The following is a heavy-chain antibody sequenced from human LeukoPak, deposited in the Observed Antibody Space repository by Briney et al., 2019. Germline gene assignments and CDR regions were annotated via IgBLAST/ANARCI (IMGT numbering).Heavy chain of an antibody. CDR3: ASSVTMIDYFGY. V-gene: IGHV4-59*01. Sequence: SETLSLTCTVSGGSISSYYWSWIRQPPGKGLEWIGYIYYSGSTNYNPSLKSRVTISVDTSKNQFSLKLSSVTAADTAVYYCASSVTMIDYFGYWGQGTLVTVSS. J-gene: IGHJ4*02. CDR2: IYYSGST. D-gene: IGHD3-22*01. CDR1: GGSISSYY.